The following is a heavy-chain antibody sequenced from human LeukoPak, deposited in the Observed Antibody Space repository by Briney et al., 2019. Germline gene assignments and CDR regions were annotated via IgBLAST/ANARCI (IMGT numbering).Heavy chain of an antibody. V-gene: IGHV3-30-3*01. J-gene: IGHJ4*02. D-gene: IGHD6-19*01. CDR2: ISYDGSNK. CDR3: AKDRGYNSGRGPIDS. Sequence: AGRSLRLSCAASGFTFSSYAMHWVRQAPGKGLEWVAVISYDGSNKYYADSVKGRFTISRDNSKNTLYLQMNSLRAEDTAVYYCAKDRGYNSGRGPIDSWGQGTLVTVSS. CDR1: GFTFSSYA.